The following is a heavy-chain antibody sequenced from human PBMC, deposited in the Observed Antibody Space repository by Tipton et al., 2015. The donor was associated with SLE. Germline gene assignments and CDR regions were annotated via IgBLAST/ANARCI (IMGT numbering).Heavy chain of an antibody. D-gene: IGHD4-17*01. CDR1: GGSFSGYY. Sequence: TLSLTCAVYGGSFSGYYWSWIRQPPGKGLEWIGEINHSGSTNYNPSLKSRVTISVDTSKNQFSLKLSSVTAADTAVYYCARENGDYGYYYYGMDVWGQGTTVTASS. J-gene: IGHJ6*02. CDR2: INHSGST. V-gene: IGHV4-34*01. CDR3: ARENGDYGYYYYGMDV.